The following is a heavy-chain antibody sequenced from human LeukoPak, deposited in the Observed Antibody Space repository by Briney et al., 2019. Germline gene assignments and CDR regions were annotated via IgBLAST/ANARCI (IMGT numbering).Heavy chain of an antibody. V-gene: IGHV3-21*01. CDR3: ARCGISSRTSNIYF. D-gene: IGHD2-2*01. Sequence: GGSLRLSCAASGFTFSTYAMNWVRQAPGEGLKWVSCITGDSAYIYYADSVKGRFTISRDNAKNSLYLRMDSLRAEDTGFSYCARCGISSRTSNIYFWGQGTLVTVSS. CDR2: ITGDSAYI. CDR1: GFTFSTYA. J-gene: IGHJ4*02.